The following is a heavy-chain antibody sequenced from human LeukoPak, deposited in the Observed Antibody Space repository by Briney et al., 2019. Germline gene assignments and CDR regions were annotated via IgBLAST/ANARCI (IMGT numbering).Heavy chain of an antibody. CDR2: ISYDGSNK. J-gene: IGHJ4*02. Sequence: GRSLRLSCAASGFTFSSYGMHWVRQAPGKGLEWVAVISYDGSNKYYADSVKGRFTISRDNSKNTLYLQMNSLRAEDTAVYYCAKDLGIGGYWGQGTLVTASS. V-gene: IGHV3-30*18. D-gene: IGHD2-15*01. CDR3: AKDLGIGGY. CDR1: GFTFSSYG.